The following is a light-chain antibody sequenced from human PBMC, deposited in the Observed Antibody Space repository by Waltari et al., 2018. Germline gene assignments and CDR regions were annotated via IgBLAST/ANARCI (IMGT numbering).Light chain of an antibody. CDR3: QHYLRLPVT. V-gene: IGKV3-20*01. CDR1: QSVTRA. CDR2: GAS. Sequence: EIVLTQTPGTLSLSPGASATPPCRTSQSVTRALAWYQQKPGQAPRLLIYGASNRATGIPDRFSGSGSGTDFSLTISSLEPEDFAVYYCQHYLRLPVTFGQGTKVEVK. J-gene: IGKJ1*01.